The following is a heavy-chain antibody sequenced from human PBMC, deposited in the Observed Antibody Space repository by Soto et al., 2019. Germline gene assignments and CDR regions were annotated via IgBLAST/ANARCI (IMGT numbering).Heavy chain of an antibody. J-gene: IGHJ4*02. CDR1: GGSLSGYY. D-gene: IGHD5-12*01. CDR2: IKDGGRT. V-gene: IGHV4-34*01. Sequence: QVQLQQWGAGLLKPSETLSLNCAVNGGSLSGYYWSWIRQPPGKGLEWIGEIKDGGRTNYSPSLTRRATISSDTSPNQFSLRLSSVTAADTGVYSCARGQEGVVATHWDQGTLVTVSS. CDR3: ARGQEGVVATH.